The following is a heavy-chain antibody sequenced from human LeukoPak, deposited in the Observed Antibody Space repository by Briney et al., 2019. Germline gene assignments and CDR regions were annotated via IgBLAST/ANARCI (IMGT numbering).Heavy chain of an antibody. D-gene: IGHD3-22*01. Sequence: PSETLSLTCTVSGGSISSYYWSWIRQPPGKGLEWIGYIYTSGSTNYNPSLKSRVTISVDTSKNQFSLKLSSVTAADTAVYYCARKRGYYDSSGYYFGWFDPWGQGTLVTVSS. CDR2: IYTSGST. CDR3: ARKRGYYDSSGYYFGWFDP. J-gene: IGHJ5*02. CDR1: GGSISSYY. V-gene: IGHV4-4*09.